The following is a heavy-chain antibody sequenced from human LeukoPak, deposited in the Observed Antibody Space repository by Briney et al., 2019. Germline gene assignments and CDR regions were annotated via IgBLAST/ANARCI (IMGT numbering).Heavy chain of an antibody. CDR1: GFTFTSYS. Sequence: PGGSLRLSCAASGFTFTSYSMNWVRQAPGKGLEWVSSISNSGPYIYYADSVKGRFTVSRDDAKNSLFLQMTSLRAEDTAVYYCTRDGGGYFDNWGQGTLVTVSS. V-gene: IGHV3-21*01. D-gene: IGHD2-15*01. J-gene: IGHJ4*02. CDR3: TRDGGGYFDN. CDR2: ISNSGPYI.